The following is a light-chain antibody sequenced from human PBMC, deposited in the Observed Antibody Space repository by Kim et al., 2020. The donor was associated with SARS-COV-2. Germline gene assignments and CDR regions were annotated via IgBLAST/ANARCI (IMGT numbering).Light chain of an antibody. V-gene: IGLV3-1*01. J-gene: IGLJ2*01. CDR1: KLEQKY. CDR3: QAWDSHVV. CDR2: QDT. Sequence: SYELTQPPSVSVSPGQTATITCSGHKLEQKYASWYQQKPGQSPVLVIYQDTKRPSGIPERFSGSNSGNTATLTISGTQAMDEADYHCQAWDSHVVFGGGT.